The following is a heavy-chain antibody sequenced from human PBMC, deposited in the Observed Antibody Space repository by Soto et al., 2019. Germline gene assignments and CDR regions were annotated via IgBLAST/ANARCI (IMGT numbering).Heavy chain of an antibody. CDR2: IGTAGDT. CDR3: ARAPVYYDFWSGYRHYYYYYGMDV. J-gene: IGHJ6*02. D-gene: IGHD3-3*01. CDR1: GFTFSSYE. Sequence: GGSLRLSCASSGFTFSSYEMNLVRQAPGKGLEWVSAIGTAGDTYYPGSVKGRFTISRENAKNSLYLQMNSLRAGDTAVYYCARAPVYYDFWSGYRHYYYYYGMDVWGQGTTVTVSS. V-gene: IGHV3-13*01.